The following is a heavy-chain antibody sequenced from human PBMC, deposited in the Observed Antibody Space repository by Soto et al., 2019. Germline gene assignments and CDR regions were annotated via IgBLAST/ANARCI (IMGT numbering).Heavy chain of an antibody. CDR2: ISYDGSNK. CDR1: GFTFSSYA. Sequence: GGSLRLSCAASGFTFSSYAMHWVRQAPGKGLEWVAVISYDGSNKYYADSVKGRFTISRDNSKNPLYLQMNSLRAEDTAVYYCAKVGYGTNGVCCLFEYWGQGTLVIVSS. V-gene: IGHV3-30*18. J-gene: IGHJ4*02. D-gene: IGHD2-8*01. CDR3: AKVGYGTNGVCCLFEY.